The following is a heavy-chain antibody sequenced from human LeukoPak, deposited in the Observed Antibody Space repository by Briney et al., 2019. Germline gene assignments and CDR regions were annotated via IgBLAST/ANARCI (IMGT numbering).Heavy chain of an antibody. CDR1: GFTFSGYG. CDR2: IWFDGSNK. J-gene: IGHJ4*02. V-gene: IGHV3-33*01. D-gene: IGHD3-22*01. CDR3: ARDRYYDSSGYPDY. Sequence: PGGSLRLSCAASGFTFSGYGMHCVRQAPSKGLEWVAVIWFDGSNKYYADSVKGRFTISRDNSKNTLYLQMNSLTAEDTAVFYCARDRYYDSSGYPDYWGQGTLVTVSS.